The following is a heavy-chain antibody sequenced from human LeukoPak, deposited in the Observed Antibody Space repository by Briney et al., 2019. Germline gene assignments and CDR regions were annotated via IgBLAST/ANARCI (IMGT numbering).Heavy chain of an antibody. Sequence: ASVKVSCKASGYTFTSYGISWVRQAPGQGLEWMGWISASNGNTNYAQKLQGRVTMTTDTSTSTAYMELRSLRSDDTAVYYCARDPALDYGDYDWFDPWGQGTLVTVSS. CDR1: GYTFTSYG. V-gene: IGHV1-18*01. D-gene: IGHD4-17*01. CDR2: ISASNGNT. J-gene: IGHJ5*02. CDR3: ARDPALDYGDYDWFDP.